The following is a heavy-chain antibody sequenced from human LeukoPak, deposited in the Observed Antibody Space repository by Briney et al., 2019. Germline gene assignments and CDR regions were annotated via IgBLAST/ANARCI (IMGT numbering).Heavy chain of an antibody. Sequence: GGSLRLSCAASGFTVSSNYMSWVRQAPGKGLEWVSVIYSCGSTYYADSVKGRFTISRDNAKNTLYLQMNSLRAEDTAVYYCAREGSGWYYFDYWGQGTLVTVSS. V-gene: IGHV3-66*03. CDR1: GFTVSSNY. J-gene: IGHJ4*02. D-gene: IGHD6-19*01. CDR3: AREGSGWYYFDY. CDR2: IYSCGST.